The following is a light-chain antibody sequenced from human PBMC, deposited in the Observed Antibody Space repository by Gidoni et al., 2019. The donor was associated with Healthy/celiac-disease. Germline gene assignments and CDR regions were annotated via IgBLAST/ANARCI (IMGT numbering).Light chain of an antibody. J-gene: IGKJ5*01. CDR1: QIISSY. V-gene: IGKV1-39*01. CDR2: AAS. Sequence: DIQMTQSPSSLSASVGDRVTITCRASQIISSYLNLYQQKPGTAPKLLIYAASSLQSGVLSMFSGSGSGTDFTLTISSLQPEDFATYYCQQSYSTPPITFGQGTRLEIK. CDR3: QQSYSTPPIT.